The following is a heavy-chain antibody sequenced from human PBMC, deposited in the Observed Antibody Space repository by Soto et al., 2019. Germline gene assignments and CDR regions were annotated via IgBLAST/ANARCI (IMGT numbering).Heavy chain of an antibody. CDR2: ISSSSSYT. CDR1: GFTFSDYY. J-gene: IGHJ6*02. D-gene: IGHD3-10*02. Sequence: GGSLRLSCAASGFTFSDYYMSWIRQAPGKGLEWVSYISSSSSYTNYADSVKGRFTISRDNAKNSLFLQMNSLRAEDTVVYYCARIVRGAPYYYYGMDVWGQGTTVTVSS. V-gene: IGHV3-11*06. CDR3: ARIVRGAPYYYYGMDV.